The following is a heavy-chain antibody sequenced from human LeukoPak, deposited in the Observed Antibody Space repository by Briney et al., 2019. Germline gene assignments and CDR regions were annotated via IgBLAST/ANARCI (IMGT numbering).Heavy chain of an antibody. D-gene: IGHD3-10*01. J-gene: IGHJ5*02. CDR3: ARGLCSWFGELHCFLGLNWFDP. Sequence: SETLSLTCAVYGGSFSGYYWSWIRQPPGKGLEWIGEINHSGSTNYNPSLKSRVTISVDTSKNQFSLKLSSVTAADTAVYYCARGLCSWFGELHCFLGLNWFDPWGQGTLVTASS. CDR2: INHSGST. V-gene: IGHV4-34*01. CDR1: GGSFSGYY.